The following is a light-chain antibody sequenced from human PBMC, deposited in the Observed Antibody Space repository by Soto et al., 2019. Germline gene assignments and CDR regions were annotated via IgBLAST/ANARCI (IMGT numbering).Light chain of an antibody. CDR3: QQYDTSPT. J-gene: IGKJ1*01. CDR1: QFVSSTY. CDR2: GAS. V-gene: IGKV3-20*01. Sequence: EVVLTQSPGTLSLSPGARATLSCRASQFVSSTYLAWYQQRPGQAPRLLIYGASSRATGIPDRFSGGGSETDFTLTISRLEPEDCAVYYCQQYDTSPTFGQGTKVDSK.